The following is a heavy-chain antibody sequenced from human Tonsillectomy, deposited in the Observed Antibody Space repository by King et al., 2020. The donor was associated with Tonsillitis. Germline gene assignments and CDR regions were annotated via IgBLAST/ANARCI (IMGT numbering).Heavy chain of an antibody. V-gene: IGHV3-9*01. CDR2: ISWNSGSI. Sequence: VLLVESGGGLIQPGRSLRLSCAASGFTFDDYAMHWVRQAPGKGLEWVSGISWNSGSIGYADSVKGRFTISRDNAKNSLYLQMNSLRAEDTALYYCAKDASNYYGSGSPDYWGQGTLVTVSS. CDR3: AKDASNYYGSGSPDY. CDR1: GFTFDDYA. D-gene: IGHD3-10*01. J-gene: IGHJ4*02.